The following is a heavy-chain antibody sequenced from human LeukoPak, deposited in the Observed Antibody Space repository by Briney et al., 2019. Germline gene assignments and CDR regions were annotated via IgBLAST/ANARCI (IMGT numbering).Heavy chain of an antibody. Sequence: GGSLRLSCAASGFTFSSYSMNWVRQAPGKGLECLSYISGSGDSTYYADSVKGRFTISRDNSKNTLYLQMNSLRAEDTALYYCAKRVGSYYFDSWGQGTLVTVSS. D-gene: IGHD3-10*01. CDR1: GFTFSSYS. V-gene: IGHV3-23*01. J-gene: IGHJ4*02. CDR3: AKRVGSYYFDS. CDR2: ISGSGDST.